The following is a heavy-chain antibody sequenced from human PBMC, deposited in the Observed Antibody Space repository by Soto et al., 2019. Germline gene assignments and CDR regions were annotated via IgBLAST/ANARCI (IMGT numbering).Heavy chain of an antibody. V-gene: IGHV1-46*03. CDR2: INAGGGSA. D-gene: IGHD6-19*01. Sequence: QVDLVQSGAEVKKHGASVTISCKASVSVITRYYMHWVRQAPGRGLEWLVIINAGGGSASYAQKFRDRVTIDKDTATGTGYMDLRSLRTEDTAVYYCARDTSGWSLNGLDVWGQATTVNVSS. CDR1: VSVITRYY. CDR3: ARDTSGWSLNGLDV. J-gene: IGHJ6*02.